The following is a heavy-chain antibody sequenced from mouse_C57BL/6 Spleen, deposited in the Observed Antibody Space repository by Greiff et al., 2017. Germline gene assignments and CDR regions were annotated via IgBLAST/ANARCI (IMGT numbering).Heavy chain of an antibody. CDR1: GFTFSDYG. V-gene: IGHV5-17*01. J-gene: IGHJ4*01. CDR3: ARFDYDYYAMDY. CDR2: ISSGSSTI. D-gene: IGHD2-4*01. Sequence: EVMLVESGGGLVKPGGSLKLSCAASGFTFSDYGMHWVRQAPEKGLEWVAYISSGSSTIYYADTVKGRFTISRDNAKNTLFLQMTSLRSEDTAMYYCARFDYDYYAMDYWGQGTSVTVSS.